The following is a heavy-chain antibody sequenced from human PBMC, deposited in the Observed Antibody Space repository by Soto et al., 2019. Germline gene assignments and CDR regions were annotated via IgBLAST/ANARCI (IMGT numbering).Heavy chain of an antibody. V-gene: IGHV1-46*01. CDR1: GYTFTTYY. CDR2: INPTGAST. D-gene: IGHD3-22*01. CDR3: ARNDNSGLDY. J-gene: IGHJ4*02. Sequence: QVQLVQSGAEVKQPGASVKLSCKASGYTFTTYYIHWVRQAPGQGLEWMGMINPTGASTSYAQKFQGRVTMTRDTSTSTVYIELSSLRSDDTAVYYCARNDNSGLDYWGQGTLVTVSS.